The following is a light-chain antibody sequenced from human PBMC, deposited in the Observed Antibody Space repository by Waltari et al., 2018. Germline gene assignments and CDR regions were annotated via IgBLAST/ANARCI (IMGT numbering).Light chain of an antibody. V-gene: IGLV2-14*03. CDR3: TSKTTSNTLV. CDR2: DVA. CDR1: TSDVGGYDY. J-gene: IGLJ3*02. Sequence: QSALTQPGSVSGAPGQSITISCTGTTSDVGGYDYVPWYQHHPGEAPKLILYDVANRPSGVAKRFSGSKSGSTASLTISGLQAEDEALYYCTSKTTSNTLVFGGGTKVTVL.